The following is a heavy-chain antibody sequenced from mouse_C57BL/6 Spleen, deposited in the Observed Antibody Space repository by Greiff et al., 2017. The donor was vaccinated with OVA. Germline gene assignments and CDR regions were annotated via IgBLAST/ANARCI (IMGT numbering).Heavy chain of an antibody. CDR3: ARDWKTWFAY. D-gene: IGHD4-1*01. V-gene: IGHV5-17*01. J-gene: IGHJ3*01. CDR1: GFTFSDYG. Sequence: EVQLQESGGGLVKPGGSLKLSCAASGFTFSDYGMHWVRQAPEEGLEWVGYISSGSSTIYYEDTVKGRFTFSRDNAKNTLFLQMTSLRSEDTAMYYCARDWKTWFAYWGQGTLVTVSA. CDR2: ISSGSSTI.